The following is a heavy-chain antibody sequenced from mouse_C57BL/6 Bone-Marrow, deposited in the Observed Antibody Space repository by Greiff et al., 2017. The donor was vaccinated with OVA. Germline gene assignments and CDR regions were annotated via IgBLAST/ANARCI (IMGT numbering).Heavy chain of an antibody. D-gene: IGHD2-5*01. CDR2: INYDGSST. CDR3: AREDYSNFYAMDY. J-gene: IGHJ4*01. CDR1: GFTFSDYY. V-gene: IGHV5-16*01. Sequence: EVKLMESEGGLVQPGSSMKLSCTASGFTFSDYYMAWVRQVPEKGLEWVANINYDGSSTYYLDSLKSRFIISRDNAKNILYLQMSSLKSEDTATYYCAREDYSNFYAMDYWGQGTSVTVYS.